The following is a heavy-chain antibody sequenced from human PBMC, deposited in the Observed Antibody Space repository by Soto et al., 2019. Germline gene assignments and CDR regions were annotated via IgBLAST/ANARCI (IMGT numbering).Heavy chain of an antibody. CDR2: ISAYTGNT. CDR3: ARDSNYGDWGSSNWFDP. V-gene: IGHV1-18*01. Sequence: QVQLVQSGAEVKKPGASVKVSCKASGYTFTSYGISWVRQAPGQGLEWMGWISAYTGNTNYAQKLQGRVTMTTDTSTSTAYMELRSVRADDTAVYYCARDSNYGDWGSSNWFDPWGQGTLVTVSS. CDR1: GYTFTSYG. D-gene: IGHD4-17*01. J-gene: IGHJ5*02.